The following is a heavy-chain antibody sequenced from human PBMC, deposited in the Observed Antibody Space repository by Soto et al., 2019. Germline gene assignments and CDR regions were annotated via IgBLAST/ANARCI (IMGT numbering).Heavy chain of an antibody. J-gene: IGHJ5*02. Sequence: SETLSLTCAVYGGSFSGYYWSWIRQPPGKGLEWIGEINHSGSTNYNPSLKSQVTISVDTSKNQFSLKLSSVTAADTAVYYCARGRRTDIVVVPAAGAGWFDPWGQGTLVTVSS. V-gene: IGHV4-34*01. CDR2: INHSGST. CDR3: ARGRRTDIVVVPAAGAGWFDP. CDR1: GGSFSGYY. D-gene: IGHD2-2*01.